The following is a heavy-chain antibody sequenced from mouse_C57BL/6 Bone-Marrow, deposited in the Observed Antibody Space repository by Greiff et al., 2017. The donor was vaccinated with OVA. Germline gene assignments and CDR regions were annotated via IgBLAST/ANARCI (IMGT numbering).Heavy chain of an antibody. CDR2: INPNNGGT. D-gene: IGHD1-1*01. CDR3: ARYYCGSSDNFDY. V-gene: IGHV1-26*01. Sequence: VQLQQSGPELVKPGASVKISCKASGYTFTDYYMNWVKQSHGKSLEWIGDINPNNGGTSYNQKFKGKATLTVDKSSSTAYMELRSLTSKNSAVYYCARYYCGSSDNFDYWGQGTTLTVSS. J-gene: IGHJ2*01. CDR1: GYTFTDYY.